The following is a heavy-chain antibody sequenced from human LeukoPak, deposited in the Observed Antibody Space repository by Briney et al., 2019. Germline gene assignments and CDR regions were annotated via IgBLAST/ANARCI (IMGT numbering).Heavy chain of an antibody. V-gene: IGHV7-4-1*02. CDR1: GYTFTSYA. Sequence: ASVKVSCKASGYTFTSYAMNWVRQAPGQGLEWMGWINTNTGNPTYAQGFTGRFVFSLDTSVSTAYLQISSLKAEDTSVYYCAGSGWPPHFDYWGQGTLVTVSS. CDR3: AGSGWPPHFDY. J-gene: IGHJ4*02. CDR2: INTNTGNP. D-gene: IGHD6-19*01.